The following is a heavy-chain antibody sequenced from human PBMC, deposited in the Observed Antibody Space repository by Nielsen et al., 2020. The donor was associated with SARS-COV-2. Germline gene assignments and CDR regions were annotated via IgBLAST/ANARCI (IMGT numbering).Heavy chain of an antibody. V-gene: IGHV5-10-1*01. D-gene: IGHD6-13*01. Sequence: GESLKISCKGSGFSFTSYWISWVRQMPGKGLEWMGRIYPSDSYTNYSPSFQGHVIISADKSISTAYLQWSSLKASDTAMYYCARLSSSWSRGFDPWGQGTLVTVSS. CDR3: ARLSSSWSRGFDP. J-gene: IGHJ5*02. CDR1: GFSFTSYW. CDR2: IYPSDSYT.